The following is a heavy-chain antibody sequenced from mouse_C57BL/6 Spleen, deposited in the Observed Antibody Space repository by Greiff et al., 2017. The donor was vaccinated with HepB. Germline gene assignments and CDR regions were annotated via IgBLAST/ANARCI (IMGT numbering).Heavy chain of an antibody. J-gene: IGHJ3*01. CDR3: ARYNPYYGFAY. CDR2: IRNKANGYTT. Sequence: DVMLVESGGGLVQPGGSLSLSCAASGFTFTDYYMSWVRQPPGKALEWLGFIRNKANGYTTEYSASVKGRFTISRDNSQSILYLQMNALRAEDSATYYCARYNPYYGFAYWGQGTLVTVSA. D-gene: IGHD1-1*01. CDR1: GFTFTDYY. V-gene: IGHV7-3*01.